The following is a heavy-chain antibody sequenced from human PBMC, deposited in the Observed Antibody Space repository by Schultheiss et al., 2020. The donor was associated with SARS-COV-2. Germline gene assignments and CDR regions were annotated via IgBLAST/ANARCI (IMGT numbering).Heavy chain of an antibody. J-gene: IGHJ6*02. CDR1: GFTFSSYA. CDR2: ISYDRSKK. V-gene: IGHV3-30*01. D-gene: IGHD3-16*01. Sequence: GESLKISCAASGFTFSSYAMHWVRQAPGKGLEWVAVISYDRSKKYYADSVKGRFTISRDNSKNTLYLQMNSLRAEDTAVYYCARDFGGCMDVWGQGTTVTVSS. CDR3: ARDFGGCMDV.